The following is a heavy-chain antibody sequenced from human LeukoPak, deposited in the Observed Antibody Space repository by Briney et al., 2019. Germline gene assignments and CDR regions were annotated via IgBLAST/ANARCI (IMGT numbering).Heavy chain of an antibody. CDR1: GASISSSY. CDR3: ARGYFDSRGYSNPFDH. Sequence: SETLSPTCTVSGASISSSYWSWIRQSPGKGLEWIGYIYHTGSTNYNPSLDSRVTISVDRSKNQFSLKLTSVTAADTAVYYCARGYFDSRGYSNPFDHWGQGALVTVSS. D-gene: IGHD3-22*01. CDR2: IYHTGST. V-gene: IGHV4-59*01. J-gene: IGHJ4*02.